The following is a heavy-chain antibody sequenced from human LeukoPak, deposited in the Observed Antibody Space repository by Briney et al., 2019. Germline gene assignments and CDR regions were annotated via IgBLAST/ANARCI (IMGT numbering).Heavy chain of an antibody. V-gene: IGHV4-39*01. Sequence: SETLSLTCTVSGGSISSSDYYWGWIRQPPGKGLEWIGSIYYGGSTYYNPPLKSRVTISVDTSMNQFSLKLSFVTTADTAVYYCARALGYCSGGSCTRGYNWFDPWGQGTLVTVPS. J-gene: IGHJ5*02. CDR1: GGSISSSDYY. CDR2: IYYGGST. CDR3: ARALGYCSGGSCTRGYNWFDP. D-gene: IGHD2-15*01.